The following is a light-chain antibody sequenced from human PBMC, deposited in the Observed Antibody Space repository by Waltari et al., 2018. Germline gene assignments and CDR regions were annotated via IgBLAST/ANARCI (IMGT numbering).Light chain of an antibody. CDR1: NSNIRAGYD. CDR3: QSYDISLSAWV. J-gene: IGLJ3*02. V-gene: IGLV1-40*01. Sequence: QSVLTQPPSVSGAPGQRVTISCTGRNSNIRAGYDGNWYQQFPGTAPKLLIFGNNNRPSGVPDRFSVSKSGTSASLAITGLQAEDEADYYCQSYDISLSAWVFGGGTKLAVL. CDR2: GNN.